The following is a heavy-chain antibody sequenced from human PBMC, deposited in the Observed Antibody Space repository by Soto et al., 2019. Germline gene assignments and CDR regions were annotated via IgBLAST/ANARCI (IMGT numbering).Heavy chain of an antibody. CDR3: ARAHAPTLPFDY. Sequence: SETLSLNCTVSGGSIRNVYWSWIRQPPGKGLEWIGFIFHSGNAKYNPSLKSRVTISVDTSKNQFSLSLDSVTAADTAVYFCARAHAPTLPFDYWGQGTLVTVSS. CDR1: GGSIRNVY. D-gene: IGHD2-2*01. CDR2: IFHSGNA. V-gene: IGHV4-59*01. J-gene: IGHJ4*01.